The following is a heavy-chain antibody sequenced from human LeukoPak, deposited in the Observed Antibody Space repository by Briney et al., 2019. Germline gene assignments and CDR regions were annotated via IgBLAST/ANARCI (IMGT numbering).Heavy chain of an antibody. J-gene: IGHJ4*02. Sequence: SETLSLTCTVSGGFSSSYYWSWIRQPPGEGLEWIGYIYYSGSTNYNPSLKSRVTISVDTSKNQFSLKLSSVTAADTAVYYCARHDYGDYVDYWGQGTLVTVSS. CDR2: IYYSGST. V-gene: IGHV4-59*08. CDR1: GGFSSSYY. CDR3: ARHDYGDYVDY. D-gene: IGHD4-17*01.